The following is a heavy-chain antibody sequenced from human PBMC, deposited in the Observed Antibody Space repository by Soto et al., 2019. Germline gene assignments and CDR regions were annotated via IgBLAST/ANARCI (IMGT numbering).Heavy chain of an antibody. J-gene: IGHJ4*02. V-gene: IGHV3-30-3*01. CDR2: ISYDGSNK. CDR3: ASPAPFDY. CDR1: GFTFSSYA. Sequence: GGSLRLSCAASGFTFSSYAMHWVRQAPGKGLEWVAVISYDGSNKYYADSVKGRFTISRGNSKNTLYLQMNSLRAEDTAVYYCASPAPFDYWGQGAQVTVSS.